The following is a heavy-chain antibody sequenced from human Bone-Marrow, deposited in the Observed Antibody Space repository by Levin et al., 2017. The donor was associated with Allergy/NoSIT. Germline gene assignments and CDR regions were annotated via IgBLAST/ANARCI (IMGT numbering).Heavy chain of an antibody. J-gene: IGHJ4*02. D-gene: IGHD5-12*01. CDR3: AGRGQRFFDN. Sequence: SETLSLTCAVSGVSISSGDYYWSWIRQRPGKGLEWIGYISYSGSTDYNPSLKGRITFSLDTSKNLFSLKLNSVTVADTAVYFCAGRGQRFFDNWGQGTLVTVSS. CDR2: ISYSGST. V-gene: IGHV4-31*11. CDR1: GVSISSGDYY.